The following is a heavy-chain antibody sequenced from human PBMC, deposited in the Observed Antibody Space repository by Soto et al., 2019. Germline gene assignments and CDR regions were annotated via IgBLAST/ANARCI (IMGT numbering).Heavy chain of an antibody. CDR2: ISYDGSNK. D-gene: IGHD3-22*01. Sequence: GGSLRLSCAASGFTFSSYGMHWVRQAPGKGLEWVAVISYDGSNKYYADSVKGRFTISRDNSKNTLYLQMNSLRAEDTAVYYCAKDLNYYDSSGIFDYWGQGTLVTVSS. V-gene: IGHV3-30*18. CDR1: GFTFSSYG. CDR3: AKDLNYYDSSGIFDY. J-gene: IGHJ4*02.